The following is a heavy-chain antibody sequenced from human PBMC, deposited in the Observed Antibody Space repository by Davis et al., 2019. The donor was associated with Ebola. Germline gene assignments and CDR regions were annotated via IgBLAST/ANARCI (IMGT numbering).Heavy chain of an antibody. CDR2: ISWNSDSV. Sequence: SLKISCVGSGFTFDDYAMHWVRQVPGKGLEWVSSISWNSDSVGYVDSVKGRFTISRDNAKNSLYLQMNSLRAEDTAVYYCARPTLDGDRYGGGLVPWGQGTLVTVSS. CDR1: GFTFDDYA. V-gene: IGHV3-9*01. D-gene: IGHD4-17*01. J-gene: IGHJ5*02. CDR3: ARPTLDGDRYGGGLVP.